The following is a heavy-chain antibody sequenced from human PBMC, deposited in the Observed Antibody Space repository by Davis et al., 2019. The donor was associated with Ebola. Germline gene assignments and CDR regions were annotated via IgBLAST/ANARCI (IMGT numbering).Heavy chain of an antibody. Sequence: PGGSLRLSCAASEFIFRGHAMSWVRQAPGKGLEWVSSISGSGGSIYYADSVKGRFTISRDNSKNKVYLQMNRLRAEDKGVYHCQQLVNNWLDPWGQGTLVTVSS. CDR2: ISGSGGSI. CDR3: QQLVNNWLDP. D-gene: IGHD6-13*01. J-gene: IGHJ5*02. CDR1: EFIFRGHA. V-gene: IGHV3-23*01.